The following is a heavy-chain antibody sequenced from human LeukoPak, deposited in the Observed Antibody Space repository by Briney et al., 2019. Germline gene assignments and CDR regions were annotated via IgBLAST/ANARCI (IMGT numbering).Heavy chain of an antibody. J-gene: IGHJ4*02. CDR3: ATGAPGADYFDY. CDR1: GYTLTELS. D-gene: IGHD1-14*01. CDR2: FDPEDGET. V-gene: IGHV1-24*01. Sequence: GASVKVSCKVSGYTLTELSMHWVRQAPGKGLEWMGGFDPEDGETIYAQKFQGRVTMTEDTSTDTAYMGLSSLRSEDTAVYYCATGAPGADYFDYWGQGTLVTVSS.